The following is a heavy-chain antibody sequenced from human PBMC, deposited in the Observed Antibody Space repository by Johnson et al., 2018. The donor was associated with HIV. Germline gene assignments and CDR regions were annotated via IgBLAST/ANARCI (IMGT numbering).Heavy chain of an antibody. V-gene: IGHV3-74*01. D-gene: IGHD3-10*01. Sequence: VQLVESGGDLVQPGGSLRLSCVGSGFTFSTNWMHWVRQAPGQGLVWVSRINSDGSITSYADSVTGRFTISRDNAKNTLYLQMDSLGAEDTAVYYCARVQLLADDVFNIWGQGTMVTVSS. CDR3: ARVQLLADDVFNI. CDR2: INSDGSIT. CDR1: GFTFSTNW. J-gene: IGHJ3*02.